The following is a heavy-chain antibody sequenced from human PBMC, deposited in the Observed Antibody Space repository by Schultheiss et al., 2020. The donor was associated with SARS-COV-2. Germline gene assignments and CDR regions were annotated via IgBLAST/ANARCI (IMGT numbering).Heavy chain of an antibody. V-gene: IGHV1-3*01. D-gene: IGHD6-13*01. CDR2: INAGNGNT. J-gene: IGHJ4*02. CDR3: ARDSRQQLVPLAY. CDR1: GYTFTSYA. Sequence: GGSLRLSCKASGYTFTSYAMHWVRQAPGQRLEWMGWINAGNGNTKYSQKFQGRVTITRDTSASTAYMELCSLRSEDTAVYYCARDSRQQLVPLAYWGQGTLVTVSS.